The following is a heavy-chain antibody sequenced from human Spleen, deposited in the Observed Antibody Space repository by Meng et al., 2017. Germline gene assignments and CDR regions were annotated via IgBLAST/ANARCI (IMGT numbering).Heavy chain of an antibody. CDR3: ARGPTTMAHDFDY. CDR2: INHSGST. Sequence: QVQLQDPGPGLVKPSQTLSLTCTVSVDSISSGSHYWSWIRQPAGKGLEWIGEINHSGSTNYNPSLESRATISVDTSQNNLSLKLSSVTAADSAVYYCARGPTTMAHDFDYWGQGTLVTVSS. CDR1: VDSISSGSHY. D-gene: IGHD4-11*01. J-gene: IGHJ4*02. V-gene: IGHV4-61*02.